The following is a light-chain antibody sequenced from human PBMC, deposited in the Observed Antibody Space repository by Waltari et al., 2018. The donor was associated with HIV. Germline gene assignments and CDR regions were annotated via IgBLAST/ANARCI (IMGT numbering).Light chain of an antibody. J-gene: IGKJ3*01. CDR1: QSVNNRY. CDR3: QQYDTPPFT. V-gene: IGKV3-20*01. CDR2: GAS. Sequence: EIVLTQSPGTLSLSPGERATLSCSASQSVNNRYIAWYQQKPGQTPRLLMYGASSRATGIPDRFSGSGSVTDFTLTISRLEPEDFAVYYCQQYDTPPFTFGPGTKVDIK.